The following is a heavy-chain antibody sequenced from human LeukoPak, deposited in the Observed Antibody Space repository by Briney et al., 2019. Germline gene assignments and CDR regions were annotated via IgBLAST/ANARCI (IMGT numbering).Heavy chain of an antibody. CDR3: ARRRCGGDCYSDGFDA. J-gene: IGHJ3*01. V-gene: IGHV1-8*01. Sequence: ASVKVSCKASGYTLNSYDINWVRHPTGQGLEWMGWTHPDSGNAGHAQKFQGRVTMTWDTSITTVYMELSSLRSEDTAVYYCARRRCGGDCYSDGFDAWGQGTVVTVSS. CDR2: THPDSGNA. CDR1: GYTLNSYD. D-gene: IGHD2-21*02.